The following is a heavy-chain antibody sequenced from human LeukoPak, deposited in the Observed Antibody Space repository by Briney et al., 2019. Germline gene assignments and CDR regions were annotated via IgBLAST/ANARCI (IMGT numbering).Heavy chain of an antibody. D-gene: IGHD3-16*01. CDR1: GFSVSDNY. CDR2: IYSSGST. Sequence: PGGSLTLSCAASGFSVSDNYMSWVRQAPGTGLEWVSVIYSSGSTYYKVYVKGRFTISRDISKNTLFLQMNSLRPEDTAVYYCAREISNPLGYWGQGTLVIVSS. J-gene: IGHJ4*02. V-gene: IGHV3-66*01. CDR3: AREISNPLGY.